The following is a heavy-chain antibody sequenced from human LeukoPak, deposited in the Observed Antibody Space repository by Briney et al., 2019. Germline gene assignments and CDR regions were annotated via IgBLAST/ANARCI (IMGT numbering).Heavy chain of an antibody. V-gene: IGHV3-23*01. J-gene: IGHJ4*02. D-gene: IGHD3-3*01. CDR1: GFTFSSYA. CDR2: ISGSGGST. Sequence: GGSLKLSCAASGFTFSSYAMSWVRQAPGKGLEWVSAISGSGGSTYYADSVKGRFTISRDNSKNTLYLQMNSLRAEDTAVYYCAKPYYDFWSGNGGSFDYWGQGTLVTVSS. CDR3: AKPYYDFWSGNGGSFDY.